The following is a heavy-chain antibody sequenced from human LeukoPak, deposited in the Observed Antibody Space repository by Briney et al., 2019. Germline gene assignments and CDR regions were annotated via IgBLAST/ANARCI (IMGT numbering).Heavy chain of an antibody. CDR3: ARDLSMADLGWFDP. CDR1: GYSISSGYY. Sequence: PSETLSLTCTVSGYSISSGYYWGWIRQPPGKGLEWIGSIYHSGSTCYNPSLKSRVTISVDTSKNQFSLKLSSVTAADTAVYYCARDLSMADLGWFDPWGQGTLVTVSS. V-gene: IGHV4-38-2*02. CDR2: IYHSGST. D-gene: IGHD2-8*01. J-gene: IGHJ5*02.